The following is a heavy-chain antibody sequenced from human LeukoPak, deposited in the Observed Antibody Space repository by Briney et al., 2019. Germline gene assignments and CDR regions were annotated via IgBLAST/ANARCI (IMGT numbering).Heavy chain of an antibody. Sequence: PGGSLRLSCAVSEFTFDDYAMQWVRQAPGRGPEWVSGISWHSGSIGYADSVNGRFTISRDNAMNSLYLQMNSLRAEDTAIYYCAREGGDDVDYWGQGTLVTVSS. D-gene: IGHD5-12*01. CDR1: EFTFDDYA. V-gene: IGHV3-9*01. CDR3: AREGGDDVDY. CDR2: ISWHSGSI. J-gene: IGHJ4*02.